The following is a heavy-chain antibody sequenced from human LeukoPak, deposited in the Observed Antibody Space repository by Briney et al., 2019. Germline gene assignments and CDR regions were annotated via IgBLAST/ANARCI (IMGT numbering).Heavy chain of an antibody. D-gene: IGHD6-13*01. CDR1: GCTFSGYT. J-gene: IGHJ6*02. CDR2: ISSFSTYI. Sequence: GGSLRLSCAASGCTFSGYTMNWVRQAPGMGLEWVSSISSFSTYIYYADSLRGRFTISRDNANNSLFLQMNSLRAEDTAMYFCVRDQIAASLSGMDVWGQGTTVTVSS. V-gene: IGHV3-21*01. CDR3: VRDQIAASLSGMDV.